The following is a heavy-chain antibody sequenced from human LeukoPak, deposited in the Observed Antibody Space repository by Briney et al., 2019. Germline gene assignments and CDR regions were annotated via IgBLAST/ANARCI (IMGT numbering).Heavy chain of an antibody. CDR3: ARDWYYAIDF. V-gene: IGHV3-23*01. CDR1: GITFSSYG. J-gene: IGHJ2*01. Sequence: PGGTLRLSCAASGITFSSYGMSWVRQAPGKGLEWVPSISSTGGTTYYADSVKGRFTISRDNSKNTLYLQMNSLRAEDTAVYYCARDWYYAIDFWGRGALVTVSS. D-gene: IGHD2/OR15-2a*01. CDR2: ISSTGGTT.